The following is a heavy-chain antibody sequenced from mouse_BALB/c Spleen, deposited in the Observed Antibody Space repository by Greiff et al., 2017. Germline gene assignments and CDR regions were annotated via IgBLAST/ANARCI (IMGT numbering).Heavy chain of an antibody. CDR3: ARTGTTARSY. CDR1: GYTFTSYW. CDR2: INPSTGYT. D-gene: IGHD1-2*01. Sequence: QVQLQQSGAELAKPGASVKMSCKASGYTFTSYWMHWVKQRPGQGLEWIGYINPSTGYTEYNQKFKDKATLTADKSSSTAYMQLSSLTSEDSAVYYCARTGTTARSYWGQGNLVTVSA. J-gene: IGHJ3*01. V-gene: IGHV1-7*01.